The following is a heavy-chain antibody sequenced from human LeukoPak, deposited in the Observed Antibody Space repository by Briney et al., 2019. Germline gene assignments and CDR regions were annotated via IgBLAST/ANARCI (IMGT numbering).Heavy chain of an antibody. D-gene: IGHD2-2*01. Sequence: GESLKISCKGSGYSFTSYWIGWVRQMPGKGLEWMGIIYPGDSDTRYSPSFQGQVTISADKSISTAYLQWSSLKASDTAMYYCARLGSSSTSCYQFIGMDVWGQGTTVTVSS. CDR1: GYSFTSYW. CDR2: IYPGDSDT. V-gene: IGHV5-51*01. J-gene: IGHJ6*02. CDR3: ARLGSSSTSCYQFIGMDV.